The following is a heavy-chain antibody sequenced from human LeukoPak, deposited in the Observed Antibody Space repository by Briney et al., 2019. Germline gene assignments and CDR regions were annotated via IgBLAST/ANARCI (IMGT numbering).Heavy chain of an antibody. CDR2: INHSGST. Sequence: PSETLSLTCAVYGGSFSGYYWSWIRQPPGKGLEWIGEINHSGSTNYNPSLKGRVTISVDTSKNQFSLKLSSVTAADTAVYYCAREGITGTDWGQGTLVTVSS. V-gene: IGHV4-34*01. D-gene: IGHD1-20*01. CDR3: AREGITGTD. J-gene: IGHJ4*02. CDR1: GGSFSGYY.